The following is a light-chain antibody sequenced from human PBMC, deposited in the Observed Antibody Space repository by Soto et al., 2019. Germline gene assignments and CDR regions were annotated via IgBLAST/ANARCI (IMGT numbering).Light chain of an antibody. J-gene: IGKJ1*01. CDR1: QSVSSSY. CDR2: GAS. Sequence: EIVLTQSPGTLSLSPGERATLSCRARQSVSSSYLAWYQQKPGQAPRLLIYGASSRATGIPDRFSGRGSGTDFTLTISRLAPEDCAVYYCQQYGSSLWTFGQWTKVEIK. V-gene: IGKV3-20*01. CDR3: QQYGSSLWT.